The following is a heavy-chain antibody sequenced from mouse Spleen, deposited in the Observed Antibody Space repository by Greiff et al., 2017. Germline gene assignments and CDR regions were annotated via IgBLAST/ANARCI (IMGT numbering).Heavy chain of an antibody. CDR3: ARAQFAY. Sequence: QVQLKESGSELRSPGSSVKLSCKDSDSEVIPIAYMRGVRQKPGHGYEWMGDILPSIGRTIYGEKYEDTATLEADTVSNTAYLELNSLTSEDSAIYYCARAQFAYWGQGTLVTVSA. CDR2: ILPSIGRT. J-gene: IGHJ3*01. V-gene: IGHV15-2*02. CDR1: DSEVIPIAY.